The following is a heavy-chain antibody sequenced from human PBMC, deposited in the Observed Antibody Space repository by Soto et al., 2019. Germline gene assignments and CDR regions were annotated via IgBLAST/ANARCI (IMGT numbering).Heavy chain of an antibody. V-gene: IGHV6-1*01. CDR2: TNYGSKWSY. D-gene: IGHD3-16*02. CDR3: ARQIYDFVWGTYRPFYFDY. J-gene: IGHJ4*02. CDR1: GDSVSDSSVS. Sequence: SQTLSLTCAISGDSVSDSSVSWNWIRQSPSRGLEWLGRTNYGSKWSYAYAESVRSRITINADTSKNQFSLHLRSVTAADTAVYYCARQIYDFVWGTYRPFYFDYWGQGTLVTVSS.